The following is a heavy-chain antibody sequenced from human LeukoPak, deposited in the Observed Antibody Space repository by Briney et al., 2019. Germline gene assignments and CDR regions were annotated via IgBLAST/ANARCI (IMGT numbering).Heavy chain of an antibody. Sequence: SETLPLTCAVYGGSFSGYYWSWIRQPPGKGLEWIGEINHSGSTNYNPSLKSRVTISVDTSKNQFSLKLSSVTAADTAVYYCARSVRYYDFWSGYFNWFDPWGQGTLVTVSS. D-gene: IGHD3-3*01. J-gene: IGHJ5*02. CDR3: ARSVRYYDFWSGYFNWFDP. CDR1: GGSFSGYY. V-gene: IGHV4-34*01. CDR2: INHSGST.